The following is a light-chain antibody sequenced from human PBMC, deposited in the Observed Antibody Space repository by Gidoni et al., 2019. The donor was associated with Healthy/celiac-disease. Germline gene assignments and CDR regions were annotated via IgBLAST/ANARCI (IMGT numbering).Light chain of an antibody. CDR1: QSVSSY. CDR3: QQRSNWPPGG. CDR2: DAS. V-gene: IGKV3-11*01. Sequence: EIVLTQSPATLSLSPGERATLSCRASQSVSSYLAWYQQKPGQAPRLLISDASNRATGIPARFSGSGSGTDFTLTISSLEPEDFAVYYCQQRSNWPPGGFGPGTKVDIK. J-gene: IGKJ3*01.